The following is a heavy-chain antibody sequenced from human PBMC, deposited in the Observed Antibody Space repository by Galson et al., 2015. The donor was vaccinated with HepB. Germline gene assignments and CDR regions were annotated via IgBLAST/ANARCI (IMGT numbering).Heavy chain of an antibody. CDR3: TRDLDSSGRTLWYFDY. J-gene: IGHJ4*02. CDR1: GFTFGDYA. V-gene: IGHV3-49*03. CDR2: IRSKAYGGTT. D-gene: IGHD3-22*01. Sequence: SLRLSCAASGFTFGDYAMSWFRQAPGKGLEWVGFIRSKAYGGTTEYAASVKGRFTISRDDSKSIAYLQMNSLKTEDTAVYYCTRDLDSSGRTLWYFDYWGQGTLVTVSS.